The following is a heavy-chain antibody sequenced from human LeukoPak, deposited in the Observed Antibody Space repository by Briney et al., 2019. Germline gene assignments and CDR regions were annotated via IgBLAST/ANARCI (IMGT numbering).Heavy chain of an antibody. J-gene: IGHJ4*02. D-gene: IGHD2-15*01. V-gene: IGHV3-30-3*01. CDR2: ISYDGSNK. Sequence: GRSLRLSCAASGFTFSSYAMHWVRQAPGKGLEWVAVISYDGSNKYYADSVKGRFTISRDNAKNSLFLQMNSLRAEDTAVYYCARENAGVAATLLDSWGQGTLVTVSS. CDR3: ARENAGVAATLLDS. CDR1: GFTFSSYA.